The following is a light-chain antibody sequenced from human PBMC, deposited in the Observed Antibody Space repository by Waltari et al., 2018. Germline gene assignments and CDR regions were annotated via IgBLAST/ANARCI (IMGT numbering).Light chain of an antibody. CDR3: QQYSSHGT. J-gene: IGKJ1*01. Sequence: DIQMTQSPSTLSASVGDRVPITCRASQSVSDWLAWYQQKPGKAPKVLIYKASSLESGVPSRFRGSGSGTEFTLTISSLQPDDFATYYCQQYSSHGTFGQGTKVEIK. CDR2: KAS. CDR1: QSVSDW. V-gene: IGKV1-5*03.